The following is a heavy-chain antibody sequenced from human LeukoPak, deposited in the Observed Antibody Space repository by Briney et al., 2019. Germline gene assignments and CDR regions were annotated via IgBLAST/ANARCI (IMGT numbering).Heavy chain of an antibody. CDR2: ISSSSSYI. D-gene: IGHD3-10*01. J-gene: IGHJ4*02. CDR1: GFTFSSYS. CDR3: ARRRITMVRGIDY. V-gene: IGHV3-21*01. Sequence: GGPLRLSCAASGFTFSSYSMNWVRQAPGKGLEWVSSISSSSSYIYYADSVKGRFTISRDNAKNSLYLQMNSLRAEDTAVYYCARRRITMVRGIDYWGQGTLVTVSS.